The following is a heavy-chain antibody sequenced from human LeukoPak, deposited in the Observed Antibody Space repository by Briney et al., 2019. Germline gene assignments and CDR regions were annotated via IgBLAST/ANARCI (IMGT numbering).Heavy chain of an antibody. Sequence: GRSLRLSCAASGFTFDDYAMHWVRQAPGKGLEWVSGISWSSGTIGYADSVKGRFTISRDNAKNSLYLQMNSLRAEDTALYYCAKDIGYRQYQLPYFDYWGQGTLVTASS. CDR3: AKDIGYRQYQLPYFDY. D-gene: IGHD2-2*01. V-gene: IGHV3-9*01. CDR2: ISWSSGTI. CDR1: GFTFDDYA. J-gene: IGHJ4*02.